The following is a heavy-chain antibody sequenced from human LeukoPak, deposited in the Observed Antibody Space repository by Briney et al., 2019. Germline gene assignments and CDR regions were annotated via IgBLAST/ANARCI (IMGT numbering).Heavy chain of an antibody. V-gene: IGHV6-1*01. Sequence: SQTLSLTCAISGDSVSRNNIAWNWIRQSPSRGLEWPGRTYYNSQWRYDYALSVRSRITINPDTSKNQFSLQLNSVTPEDTAVYYCARGRDVVVVPAADFDYWGQGILVTVST. CDR3: ARGRDVVVVPAADFDY. CDR2: TYYNSQWRY. J-gene: IGHJ4*02. D-gene: IGHD2-2*01. CDR1: GDSVSRNNIA.